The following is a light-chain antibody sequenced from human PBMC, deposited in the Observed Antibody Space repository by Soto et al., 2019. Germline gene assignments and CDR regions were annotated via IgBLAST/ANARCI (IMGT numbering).Light chain of an antibody. CDR1: QSVDSSY. CDR3: QQYNDWPLT. Sequence: EIVMTQSPDTLSVFPGARATVSGRASQSVDSSYLAWYHQRPGQAPRLLIYGASSRATGVPARFSGSGSGTEFTLTISSLQSEDFAVYYCQQYNDWPLTFGGGTKVDIK. J-gene: IGKJ4*01. CDR2: GAS. V-gene: IGKV3-15*01.